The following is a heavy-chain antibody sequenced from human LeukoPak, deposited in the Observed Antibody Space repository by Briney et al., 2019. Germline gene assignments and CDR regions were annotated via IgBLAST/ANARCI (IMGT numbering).Heavy chain of an antibody. D-gene: IGHD1-26*01. J-gene: IGHJ4*02. CDR2: IWYDGSTK. CDR1: GFTFSSYG. Sequence: GGSLRLSCAASGFTFSSYGMHWVRQAPGKGLEWVAVIWYDGSTKYHADSVKGRFTISRDNSESTLYLQMNSLRAKDTAVYYCARGTGSYLNYYFDYWGQGILVTVSS. V-gene: IGHV3-33*01. CDR3: ARGTGSYLNYYFDY.